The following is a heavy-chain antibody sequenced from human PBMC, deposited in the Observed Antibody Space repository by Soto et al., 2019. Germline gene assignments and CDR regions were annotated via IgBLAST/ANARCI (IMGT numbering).Heavy chain of an antibody. CDR2: IYYSGST. V-gene: IGHV4-31*03. CDR3: AAYFNGDYNFDY. J-gene: IGHJ4*02. D-gene: IGHD4-17*01. CDR1: GGSISSGGYY. Sequence: QVQLQESGPGLVKPSQTLSLTCTVSGGSISSGGYYWSWIRQHPGKGLEWIGYIYYSGSTYYNPSLKSRVTISVDTSKLQFSLKLSAVTAADTGVYYCAAYFNGDYNFDYWGQGTLVTVSS.